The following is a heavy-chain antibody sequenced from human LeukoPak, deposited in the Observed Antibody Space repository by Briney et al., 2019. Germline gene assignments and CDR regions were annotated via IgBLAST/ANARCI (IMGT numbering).Heavy chain of an antibody. D-gene: IGHD6-13*01. J-gene: IGHJ4*02. V-gene: IGHV3-30*03. Sequence: GGSLRLSCAASGFTFSSYGMHWVRQAPGKGLEWVAVISYGGSNKYYADSVKGRFTISRDNSKNTLYLQMNSLRAEDTAVYYCARTVYSSSWYYFDYWGQGTLVTVSS. CDR3: ARTVYSSSWYYFDY. CDR1: GFTFSSYG. CDR2: ISYGGSNK.